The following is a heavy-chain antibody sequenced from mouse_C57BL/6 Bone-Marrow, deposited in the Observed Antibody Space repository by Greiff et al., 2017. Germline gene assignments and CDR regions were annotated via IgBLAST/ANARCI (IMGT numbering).Heavy chain of an antibody. V-gene: IGHV1-59*01. CDR1: GYTFTSYW. CDR3: ARSPVNDGSSYVGVCDV. D-gene: IGHD1-1*01. Sequence: QVQLQQPGAELVRPGTSVKLSCKASGYTFTSYWMHWVQQRPGQGLEWIGVIDPSDSYTNYNQKFKGKATWTVDTSSSTANMQLSSLTSEDSAVYYCARSPVNDGSSYVGVCDVWGTGTTVTVSS. J-gene: IGHJ1*03. CDR2: IDPSDSYT.